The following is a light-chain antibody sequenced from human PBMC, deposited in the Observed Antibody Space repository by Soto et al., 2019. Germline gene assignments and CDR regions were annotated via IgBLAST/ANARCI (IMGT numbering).Light chain of an antibody. V-gene: IGLV2-14*01. CDR1: SSDVGGYNY. J-gene: IGLJ1*01. CDR3: SSYTSSSFYV. Sequence: QSVLTQPASVSGSPGQSITISCTGTSSDVGGYNYVSWYQQHLGKAPKLMIYDVSNRPSGVSNRFSGSKSGNTASLTISGLQAEDEADYYCSSYTSSSFYVFGTGTKLTVL. CDR2: DVS.